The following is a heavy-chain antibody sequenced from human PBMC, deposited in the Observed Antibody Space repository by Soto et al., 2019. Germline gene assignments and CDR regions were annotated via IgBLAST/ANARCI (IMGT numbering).Heavy chain of an antibody. CDR3: ARARLSMFYDSSYNWFDP. Sequence: LSLTCTVSGGSISSGGYYWSWIRQHPGKGLEWIGYIYYSGSTYYNPSLKSRVTISVDTSKNQFSLKLSSVTAADTAVYYCARARLSMFYDSSYNWFDPWGQGTLVTVSS. CDR2: IYYSGST. CDR1: GGSISSGGYY. J-gene: IGHJ5*02. V-gene: IGHV4-31*02. D-gene: IGHD3-22*01.